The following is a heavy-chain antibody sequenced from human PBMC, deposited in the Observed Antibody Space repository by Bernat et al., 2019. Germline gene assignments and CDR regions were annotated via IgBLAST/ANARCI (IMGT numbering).Heavy chain of an antibody. CDR3: ARDPAHDSSGYYFAFDI. D-gene: IGHD3-22*01. V-gene: IGHV3-30-3*01. Sequence: QVQLVESGGGVVRPGRSLRLSCAASGFTFSSYAMHWVRQAPGKGLEWVAVISYDGSNKYYADSVKGRFTISRDNSKNTLYLQMNSLRAEDTAVYYCARDPAHDSSGYYFAFDIWGQGTMVTVSS. CDR2: ISYDGSNK. CDR1: GFTFSSYA. J-gene: IGHJ3*02.